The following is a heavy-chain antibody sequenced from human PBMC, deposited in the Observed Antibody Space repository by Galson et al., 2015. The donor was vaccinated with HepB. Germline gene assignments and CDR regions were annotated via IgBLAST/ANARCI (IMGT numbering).Heavy chain of an antibody. CDR1: GYTFTSYG. J-gene: IGHJ4*02. CDR3: ARADYYDSSGYYPPDY. D-gene: IGHD3-22*01. CDR2: ISAYNGNT. Sequence: SVKVSCKASGYTFTSYGISWVRQAPGQGLEWMGWISAYNGNTNYAQKLQGRVTMTTDTSTSTAYMELRSLRSDDTAVYYCARADYYDSSGYYPPDYWGQGTLVTVSS. V-gene: IGHV1-18*01.